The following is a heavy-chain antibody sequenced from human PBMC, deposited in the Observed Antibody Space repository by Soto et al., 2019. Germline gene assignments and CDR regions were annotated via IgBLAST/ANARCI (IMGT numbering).Heavy chain of an antibody. D-gene: IGHD6-19*01. CDR3: ARVTYSYGWIYDY. Sequence: GGSLRRSCSSSGFTFSSYWMSWVRQAPGKGLEWVVNIKQDGSERYYMDSVRGRFTASRDNAKNSLYLQMNSLRAEDTAVYFCARVTYSYGWIYDYWGQGSLVTVSS. V-gene: IGHV3-7*01. CDR1: GFTFSSYW. CDR2: IKQDGSER. J-gene: IGHJ4*01.